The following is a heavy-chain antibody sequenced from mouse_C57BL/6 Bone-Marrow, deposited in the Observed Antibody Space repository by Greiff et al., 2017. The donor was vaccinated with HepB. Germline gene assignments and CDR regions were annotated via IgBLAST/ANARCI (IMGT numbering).Heavy chain of an antibody. V-gene: IGHV14-4*01. CDR3: TSDGGSSAWFAY. J-gene: IGHJ3*01. D-gene: IGHD1-1*02. Sequence: VQLQQSGAELVRPGASVKLSCTASGFNIKDDYMHWVKQRPEQGLEWIGLFDPENGETEYASKFQGKATITADTSSNSAYLQLRSRTSEDTAVYYCTSDGGSSAWFAYCGQGTLVTVSA. CDR1: GFNIKDDY. CDR2: FDPENGET.